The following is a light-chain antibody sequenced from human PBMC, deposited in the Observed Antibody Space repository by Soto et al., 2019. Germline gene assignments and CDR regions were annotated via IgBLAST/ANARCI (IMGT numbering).Light chain of an antibody. Sequence: DIQMTQSPSSLSASVGDRVTITCRASQGISNYLAWYQQKPGKVPKLLIYAASTLQLGVPSRFSGSGSGTDFALTISSLQPEDVATYYCQKYNSAQYTFGQGTKLEIK. CDR1: QGISNY. J-gene: IGKJ2*01. V-gene: IGKV1-27*01. CDR2: AAS. CDR3: QKYNSAQYT.